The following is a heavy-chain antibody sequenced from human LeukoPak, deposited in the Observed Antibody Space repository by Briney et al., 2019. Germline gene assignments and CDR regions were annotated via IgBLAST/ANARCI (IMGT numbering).Heavy chain of an antibody. CDR1: GGSISSSY. CDR3: AKHGSGWRFAY. V-gene: IGHV4-59*08. CDR2: MYYSGDT. Sequence: AETLSLTCTVSGGSISSSYWSWIRQPPGKGLEWIAYMYYSGDTNYPPSLKSQVPMSVNTPKNQFTLRLSSVTAADTAVYYCAKHGSGWRFAYWGQGTLVTVSS. D-gene: IGHD6-19*01. J-gene: IGHJ4*02.